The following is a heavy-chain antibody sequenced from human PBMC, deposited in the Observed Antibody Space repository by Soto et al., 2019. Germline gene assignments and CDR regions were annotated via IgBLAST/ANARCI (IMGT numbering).Heavy chain of an antibody. V-gene: IGHV1-8*01. J-gene: IGHJ6*03. CDR1: GYTFTSYD. CDR2: MNPNSGNT. CDR3: ARLLFLEWHYYYYMDV. Sequence: GASVKVSCKASGYTFTSYDINWVRQATGQGLEWMGWMNPNSGNTGYAQKFQGRVTMTRNTSIGTAYMELSSLRSEDTAVYYCARLLFLEWHYYYYMDVWAKGTTVTVSS. D-gene: IGHD3-3*01.